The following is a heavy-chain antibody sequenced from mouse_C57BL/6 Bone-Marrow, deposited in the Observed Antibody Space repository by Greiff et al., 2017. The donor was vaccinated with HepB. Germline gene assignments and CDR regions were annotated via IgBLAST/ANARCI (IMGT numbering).Heavy chain of an antibody. Sequence: VQLVESGPELVKPGASVKISCKASGYAFSSSWMNWVKQRPGKGLEWIGRIYPGDGDTNYNGKFKGKATLTADKSSSTAYMQLSSLTSEDSAVYFCSTMVTTSWFAYWGQGTLVTVSA. D-gene: IGHD2-1*01. CDR1: GYAFSSSW. V-gene: IGHV1-82*01. CDR3: STMVTTSWFAY. CDR2: IYPGDGDT. J-gene: IGHJ3*01.